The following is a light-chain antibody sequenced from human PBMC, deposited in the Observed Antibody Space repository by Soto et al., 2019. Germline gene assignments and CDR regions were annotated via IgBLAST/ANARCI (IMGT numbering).Light chain of an antibody. V-gene: IGKV3-20*01. CDR3: QQYVTSSPRT. CDR1: QSVTSNY. J-gene: IGKJ1*01. CDR2: GAS. Sequence: EIVLTQSPGTLSLSPGERATLSCGASQSVTSNYLAWYQQKPGQAPRLLIFGASIRVTGIPDRFIGSGSGTDFTLTISRLEPEDFAVYYCQQYVTSSPRTFGQGTKVEIK.